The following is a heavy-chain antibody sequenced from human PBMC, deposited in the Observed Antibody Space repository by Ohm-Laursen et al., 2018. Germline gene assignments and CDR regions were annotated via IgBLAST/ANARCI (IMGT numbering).Heavy chain of an antibody. CDR1: GFTFSDYY. Sequence: SLRLSCAASGFTFSDYYMSWVRQAPGKGLEWVSAISGSGGSTYYADSVKGRFTISRDNSKNTLYLQMNSLRAEGTAVYYCAKVDYGDYVVGAFDIWGQGTMVTVSS. D-gene: IGHD4-17*01. CDR2: ISGSGGST. CDR3: AKVDYGDYVVGAFDI. V-gene: IGHV3-23*01. J-gene: IGHJ3*02.